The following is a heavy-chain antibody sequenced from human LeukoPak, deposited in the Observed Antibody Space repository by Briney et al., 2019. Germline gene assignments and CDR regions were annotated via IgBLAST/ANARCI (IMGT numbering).Heavy chain of an antibody. CDR1: GDSINSGRHY. J-gene: IGHJ6*03. CDR3: ARESRDIVAVTAAPFSYHYYIDV. V-gene: IGHV4-61*02. Sequence: SETLSLTCIVSGDSINSGRHYWSWIRRPAGKGLEWIGRIYTSGSTNYNPSLESRVTISVDRSNNQFSLKLTSVTAADSALYYCARESRDIVAVTAAPFSYHYYIDVWGKGTTVTVSS. CDR2: IYTSGST. D-gene: IGHD2-2*01.